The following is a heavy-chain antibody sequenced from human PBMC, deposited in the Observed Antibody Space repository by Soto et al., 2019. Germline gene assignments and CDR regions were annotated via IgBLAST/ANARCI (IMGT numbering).Heavy chain of an antibody. CDR3: ARASEGALYDF. CDR1: GYIFTNYG. CDR2: ISGYNGYP. Sequence: QVQLVQSGAEVRKPGASVNVSCKTSGYIFTNYGVAWVRQAPAQGLELVAWISGYNGYPKYTQKFQRRVTVTTDTSPRTGYMELRNLKSDDTAVYYCARASEGALYDFWGQGTLVTVSS. J-gene: IGHJ4*02. V-gene: IGHV1-18*01.